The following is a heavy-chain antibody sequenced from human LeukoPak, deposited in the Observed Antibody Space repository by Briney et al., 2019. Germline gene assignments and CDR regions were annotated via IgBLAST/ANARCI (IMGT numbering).Heavy chain of an antibody. J-gene: IGHJ4*02. CDR1: GGSISSGSYY. CDR2: IYTSGST. Sequence: PSQTLSLTCTVSGGSISSGSYYWSWIRQPAGKGLEWIGRIYTSGSTNYNPSLKSRVTISVDTSKNQFSLKLSSVTAADTAVYYCARETTYYCDSWKNDWDQGTLVTVSS. V-gene: IGHV4-61*02. D-gene: IGHD3-22*01. CDR3: ARETTYYCDSWKND.